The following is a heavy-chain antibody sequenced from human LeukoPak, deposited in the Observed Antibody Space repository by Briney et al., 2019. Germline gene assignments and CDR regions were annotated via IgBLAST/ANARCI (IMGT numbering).Heavy chain of an antibody. Sequence: SETLSLTCAVYDGSFSGYYCSWIRQPPGKGLEWIGEINHSGSANYNPSLKSRVTILLDTSKKQFSLNLSSVTAADTAVYYCARQSVLLWFGELSNWFDPWGQGTLVTVSS. J-gene: IGHJ5*02. CDR2: INHSGSA. D-gene: IGHD3-10*01. CDR3: ARQSVLLWFGELSNWFDP. V-gene: IGHV4-34*01. CDR1: DGSFSGYY.